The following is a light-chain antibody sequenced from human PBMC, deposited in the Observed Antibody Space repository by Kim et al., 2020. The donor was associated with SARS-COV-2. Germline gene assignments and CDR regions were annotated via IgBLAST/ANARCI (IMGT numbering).Light chain of an antibody. CDR1: SLSNYF. J-gene: IGLJ3*02. Sequence: ALRQIVRITCQGDSLSNYFATWYQQKPGQAPVLVVYGESNRPAGIPDRFSGSTSRNTGSLTITGAQAEDEADYYCSSRDSSGNHWVFGGGTQLTVL. V-gene: IGLV3-19*01. CDR2: GES. CDR3: SSRDSSGNHWV.